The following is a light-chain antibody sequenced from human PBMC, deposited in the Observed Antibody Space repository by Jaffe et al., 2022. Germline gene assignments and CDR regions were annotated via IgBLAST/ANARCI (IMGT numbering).Light chain of an antibody. J-gene: IGKJ1*01. Sequence: EIVMTQSPATLSVSPGERATLSCRASQSLSSNLAWYQQKPDQAPRLLIYDASTRATGIPARFSGSGSGTEFTLTISTLQSEDFAVYYCQQYGDWPRTFGQGTKVEIK. CDR2: DAS. CDR1: QSLSSN. V-gene: IGKV3-15*01. CDR3: QQYGDWPRT.